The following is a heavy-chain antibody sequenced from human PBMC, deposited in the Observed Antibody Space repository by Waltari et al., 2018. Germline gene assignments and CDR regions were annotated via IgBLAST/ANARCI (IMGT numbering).Heavy chain of an antibody. J-gene: IGHJ3*02. D-gene: IGHD3-3*01. Sequence: QLQLQESGPGLVKPSETLSLTCTVSGGSISSRSYYWGWIRQPPGKGRAWIGSIYYSGSTYYNPSLKSRVTISVDTSKNQFSLKLSSVTAADTAVYYCARHSGYQYYDFWSGYYSDAFDIWGQGTMVTVSS. V-gene: IGHV4-39*01. CDR3: ARHSGYQYYDFWSGYYSDAFDI. CDR2: IYYSGST. CDR1: GGSISSRSYY.